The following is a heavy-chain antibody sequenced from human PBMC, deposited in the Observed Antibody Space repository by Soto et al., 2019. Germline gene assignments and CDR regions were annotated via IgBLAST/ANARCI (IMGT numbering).Heavy chain of an antibody. CDR1: GYTFTSYD. V-gene: IGHV1-8*01. CDR3: ARGIKYGAYSRWFDP. CDR2: MNPNSGNT. J-gene: IGHJ5*02. D-gene: IGHD4-17*01. Sequence: QVQLVQSGAEVKKPGASVKVSCKASGYTFTSYDINWVRQATGQGLEYLGWMNPNSGNTAYVQKFQGRVTMTWDTSITTASVELSSLRSEETAVYFCARGIKYGAYSRWFDPWGQGTLVTVSS.